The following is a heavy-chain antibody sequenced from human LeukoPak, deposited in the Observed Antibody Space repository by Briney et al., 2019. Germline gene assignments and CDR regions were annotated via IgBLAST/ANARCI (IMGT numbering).Heavy chain of an antibody. J-gene: IGHJ4*02. Sequence: GGPLRLSCAASGFTFSSYWMSWVRQAPGKGLEWVANIKQDGSEKYYVDSVKGRFTISRDNAKNSLYLQMNSLRAEDTAVYYCASPNYYGSGRYFYWGQGTLVTVSS. V-gene: IGHV3-7*01. CDR1: GFTFSSYW. D-gene: IGHD3-10*01. CDR3: ASPNYYGSGRYFY. CDR2: IKQDGSEK.